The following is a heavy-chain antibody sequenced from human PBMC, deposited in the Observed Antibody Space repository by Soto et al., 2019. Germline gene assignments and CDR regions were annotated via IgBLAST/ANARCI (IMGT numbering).Heavy chain of an antibody. D-gene: IGHD2-2*01. Sequence: QVQLVQSGAEVKKPGSSVKVSCKASGGTFSSYAISWVRQAPGQGLEWMGGIIPIFGTANYAQKFQGRVTITATESASTAYMELSSLRSEDTAVYYCARDKYCSSTSCYGWFDPWGQGTLVTVSS. J-gene: IGHJ5*02. CDR1: GGTFSSYA. V-gene: IGHV1-69*01. CDR2: IIPIFGTA. CDR3: ARDKYCSSTSCYGWFDP.